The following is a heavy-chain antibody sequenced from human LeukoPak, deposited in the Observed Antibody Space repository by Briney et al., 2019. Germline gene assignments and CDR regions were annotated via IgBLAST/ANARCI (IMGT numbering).Heavy chain of an antibody. Sequence: PGGSLRLSCAASGFTFSDYYMSWIRQAPGKGLEWVSYISSSGSTIYYADSVKGRFTFSRDNAKNSLYLQMNSLRAEDTAVYYCASLLSSGWYLENYWGQGTLVTVSS. CDR2: ISSSGSTI. D-gene: IGHD6-19*01. J-gene: IGHJ4*02. CDR3: ASLLSSGWYLENY. CDR1: GFTFSDYY. V-gene: IGHV3-11*04.